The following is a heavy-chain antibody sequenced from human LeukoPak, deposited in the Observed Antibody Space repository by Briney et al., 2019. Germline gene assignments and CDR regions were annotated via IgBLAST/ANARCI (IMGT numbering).Heavy chain of an antibody. V-gene: IGHV1-8*01. J-gene: IGHJ4*02. Sequence: EASVKVSCKASGYTFTTYDITWVRQAPGQGLEWMGWMNPNSANTVYAQKFQGRVTMTRNTSLSTAYMELSSLRSEDTAVYYCARDLSDGGYSYGYFGYWGQGTLVTVSS. CDR1: GYTFTTYD. D-gene: IGHD5-18*01. CDR2: MNPNSANT. CDR3: ARDLSDGGYSYGYFGY.